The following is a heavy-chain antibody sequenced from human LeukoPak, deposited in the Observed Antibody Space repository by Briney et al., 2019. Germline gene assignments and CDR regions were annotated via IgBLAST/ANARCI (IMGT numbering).Heavy chain of an antibody. Sequence: GGSLRLSCAASGFTFSSYAMHWVRQAPGKGLEWVAVISYDGSNKYCADSVKGRFTISRDNSKNTLYLQMNSLRAEDTAVYYCARDYGDYNFDYWGQGTLVTVSS. J-gene: IGHJ4*02. CDR1: GFTFSSYA. CDR2: ISYDGSNK. V-gene: IGHV3-30-3*01. CDR3: ARDYGDYNFDY. D-gene: IGHD4-17*01.